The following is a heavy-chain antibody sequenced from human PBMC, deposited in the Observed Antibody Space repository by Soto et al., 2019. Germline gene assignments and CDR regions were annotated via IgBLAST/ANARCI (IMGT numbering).Heavy chain of an antibody. CDR3: ARDRVTMVRGVIISWFDP. Sequence: QVQLQESGPGLVKPSETLSLTCTVSGGSVSSGSYYWSWIRQPPGKGLEWIGYIYYSGSTNYNPTLKSRVALSGDXXKXQXXLELSSATAADTAVYYCARDRVTMVRGVIISWFDPWGQGTLVTVSS. V-gene: IGHV4-61*01. J-gene: IGHJ5*02. CDR2: IYYSGST. CDR1: GGSVSSGSYY. D-gene: IGHD3-10*01.